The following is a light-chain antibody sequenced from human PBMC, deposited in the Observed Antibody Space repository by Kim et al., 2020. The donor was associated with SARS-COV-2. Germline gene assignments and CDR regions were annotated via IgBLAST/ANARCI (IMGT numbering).Light chain of an antibody. CDR3: QAWDSSTPYV. CDR2: QHS. V-gene: IGLV3-1*01. Sequence: SYELTQPPSVSVSPGQTASITCSGDKLGDKHVCWYQQKPGQSPVLVIYQHSKRPSGLPERFSGSNSGNTATLTISGTQAMDEADYYCQAWDSSTPYVFGT. CDR1: KLGDKH. J-gene: IGLJ1*01.